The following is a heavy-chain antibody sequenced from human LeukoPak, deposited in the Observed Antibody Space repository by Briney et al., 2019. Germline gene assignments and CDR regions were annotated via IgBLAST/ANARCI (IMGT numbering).Heavy chain of an antibody. CDR2: ISSSSSYI. Sequence: GGSLRLSCAASGFTFSSYAIYWVRQAPGKGLEWVSSISSSSSYIYYADSVKGRFTISRDNAKNSLYLQMNSLRAGDTAVYYCAREVTEYGSGSYYNRYFDYWGQGTLVTVSS. D-gene: IGHD3-10*01. CDR3: AREVTEYGSGSYYNRYFDY. V-gene: IGHV3-21*01. J-gene: IGHJ4*02. CDR1: GFTFSSYA.